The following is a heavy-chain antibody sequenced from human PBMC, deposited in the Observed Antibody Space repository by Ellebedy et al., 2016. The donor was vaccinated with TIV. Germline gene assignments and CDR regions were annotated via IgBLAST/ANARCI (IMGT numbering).Heavy chain of an antibody. CDR3: TKEGAEAGRPAYLSYDH. D-gene: IGHD6-19*01. CDR1: GFRFSTHG. J-gene: IGHJ4*02. V-gene: IGHV3-30*18. Sequence: PGGSLRLSCAASGFRFSTHGMHWVRQAPGKGLEWVAVISSHRQTTYYADSVKGRFTISRDNSKDTLDLQMNSLRPEDTAVYYCTKEGAEAGRPAYLSYDHWGQGTLVTVSS. CDR2: ISSHRQTT.